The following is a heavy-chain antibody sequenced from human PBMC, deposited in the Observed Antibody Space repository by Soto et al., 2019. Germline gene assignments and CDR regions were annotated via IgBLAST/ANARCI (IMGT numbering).Heavy chain of an antibody. Sequence: QVQLVQSGAEVKKPGASVEVSCKASGYTFTAYYMHWLRQAPGQGLEWMGWINPNSGGTKYAQKFQGRVTTTNDTSISTAYMELSRVGSDDTAVSSCARGDFDSSANYYAGWFDPWGPGNLVTVSS. CDR1: GYTFTAYY. V-gene: IGHV1-2*02. CDR2: INPNSGGT. CDR3: ARGDFDSSANYYAGWFDP. J-gene: IGHJ5*02. D-gene: IGHD3-22*01.